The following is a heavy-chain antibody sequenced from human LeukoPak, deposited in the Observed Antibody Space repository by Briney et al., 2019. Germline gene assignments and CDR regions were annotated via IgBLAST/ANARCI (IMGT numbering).Heavy chain of an antibody. V-gene: IGHV3-74*01. J-gene: IGHJ3*02. CDR1: GFTFSSYW. Sequence: GGSLRLSCAASGFTFSSYWMHWVRQAPGRGLVWVSRINTGGSTTSYADSVKGRFTISRDNAKNTLYLQMNSLRAEDTAVYYCARDYDAFDIWGQGTMVIVSS. CDR3: ARDYDAFDI. CDR2: INTGGSTT.